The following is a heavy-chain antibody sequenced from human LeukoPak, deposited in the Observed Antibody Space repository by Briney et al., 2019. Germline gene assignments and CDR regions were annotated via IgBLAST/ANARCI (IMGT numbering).Heavy chain of an antibody. CDR1: GFTFSSYA. CDR2: ISSNGGST. CDR3: ARDGED. Sequence: PGGSLRLSCSASGFTFSSYAMHWVRQAPGKGLEYVSAISSNGGSTYYADSVKGRFTISRDNSKNTLYLHMDSLRADGTAVYYCARDGEDWGQGTLVTVSS. D-gene: IGHD2-21*01. V-gene: IGHV3-64*04. J-gene: IGHJ4*02.